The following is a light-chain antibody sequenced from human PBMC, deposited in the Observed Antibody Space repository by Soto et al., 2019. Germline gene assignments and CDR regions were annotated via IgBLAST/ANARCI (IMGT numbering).Light chain of an antibody. Sequence: ETVLTQSPATLSVSPGETATLSCRASEYVSNNLAWYQQRPGQAPRLLIYGASTRATGIPARFSGSGSGTEFTLTISSLQSEDFAVYYCQQYNNWPYTFGQGTKLEIK. CDR2: GAS. J-gene: IGKJ2*01. CDR3: QQYNNWPYT. V-gene: IGKV3-15*01. CDR1: EYVSNN.